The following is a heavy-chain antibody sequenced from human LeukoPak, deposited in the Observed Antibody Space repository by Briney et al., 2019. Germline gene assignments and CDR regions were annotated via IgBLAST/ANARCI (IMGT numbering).Heavy chain of an antibody. J-gene: IGHJ4*02. V-gene: IGHV3-30*02. CDR1: GFTFSSYS. CDR2: IRYDGSNK. Sequence: GGSLRLSCAASGFTFSSYSMHWVRQAPGKGLGWVAFIRYDGSNKYYADSVKGRFTISRDNSKNTLYLQMTSLSAEDTAVYYCAKVQVAYFDYWGQGTLVTVSS. CDR3: AKVQVAYFDY.